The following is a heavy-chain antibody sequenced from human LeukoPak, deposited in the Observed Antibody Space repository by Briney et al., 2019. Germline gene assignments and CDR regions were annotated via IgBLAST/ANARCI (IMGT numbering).Heavy chain of an antibody. Sequence: SETLSLTYAVYGGSFSGYYWSWIRQPPGKGLEWIGEINHSGSTNYNPSLKSRVTISVDTSKNQFSLKLSSVTAADTAVYYCASRRLGFWSGYYGYWGQGTLVTVSS. CDR3: ASRRLGFWSGYYGY. CDR2: INHSGST. J-gene: IGHJ4*02. D-gene: IGHD3-3*01. CDR1: GGSFSGYY. V-gene: IGHV4-34*01.